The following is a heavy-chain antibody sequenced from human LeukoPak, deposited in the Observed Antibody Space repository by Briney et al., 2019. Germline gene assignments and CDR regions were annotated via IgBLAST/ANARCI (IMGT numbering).Heavy chain of an antibody. V-gene: IGHV4-39*01. CDR3: ARIASFAPGSTSEDY. CDR1: GGSVSSSRYY. D-gene: IGHD3-10*01. CDR2: IYHSGST. Sequence: PSETLSLTCTVSGGSVSSSRYYCGWIRQPPGKGLEWIGSIYHSGSTYYNPSLKSRVTFSVDTSKNQFSLKLSSVTAADTAVYYCARIASFAPGSTSEDYWGQGTLVTVSS. J-gene: IGHJ4*02.